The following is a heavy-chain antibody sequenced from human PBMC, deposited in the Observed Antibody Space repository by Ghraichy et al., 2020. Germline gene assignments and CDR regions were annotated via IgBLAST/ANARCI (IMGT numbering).Heavy chain of an antibody. CDR2: LNTDGTTV. CDR1: GFSFTDYW. Sequence: LSLSCAASGFSFTDYWMHWVRQTPGRGLEWVSHLNTDGTTVNYADSVKGRFTLSRDNAKNTMYLQMISLTVEDTAFYYCVRSYKDGLRHFDYWGQGTLVTVSS. J-gene: IGHJ4*02. V-gene: IGHV3-74*01. D-gene: IGHD1-14*01. CDR3: VRSYKDGLRHFDY.